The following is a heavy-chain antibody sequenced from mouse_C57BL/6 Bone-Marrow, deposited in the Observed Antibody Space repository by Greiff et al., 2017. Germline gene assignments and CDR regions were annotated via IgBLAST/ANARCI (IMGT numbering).Heavy chain of an antibody. V-gene: IGHV2-2*01. CDR1: GFSLTSYG. J-gene: IGHJ2*01. Sequence: VLLVESGPGLVQPSPSLSITCTVSGFSLTSYGVHWVRQSPGQGLEWLGVIWSGGSTDYNAAFISRLSISKDNSKSQVFFKMISLQADDTAIYYCARTLLLDYWGQGTTLTVSS. CDR3: ARTLLLDY. CDR2: IWSGGST. D-gene: IGHD2-10*01.